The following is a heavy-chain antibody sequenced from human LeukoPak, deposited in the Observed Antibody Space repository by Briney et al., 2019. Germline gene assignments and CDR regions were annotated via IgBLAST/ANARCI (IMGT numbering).Heavy chain of an antibody. D-gene: IGHD5-24*01. CDR3: ARDQYVATIGHDS. CDR1: GFTFSSYS. Sequence: GGSLRLSCAASGFTFSSYSMNWVRQAPGKGLEWVSYISSSSSTIYYADSVKGRFTISRDNAKNSLYLQMNSVRAEDTAVYYCARDQYVATIGHDSWGQGTLVTVSS. J-gene: IGHJ5*01. CDR2: ISSSSSTI. V-gene: IGHV3-48*01.